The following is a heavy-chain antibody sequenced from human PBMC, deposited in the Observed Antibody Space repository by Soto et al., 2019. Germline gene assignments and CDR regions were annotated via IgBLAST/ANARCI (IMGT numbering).Heavy chain of an antibody. D-gene: IGHD6-13*01. CDR3: ARRYSSSWYEEGYWFDP. V-gene: IGHV1-69*12. CDR2: IIPIFGTA. CDR1: GGTFSSYA. J-gene: IGHJ5*02. Sequence: QVQLVQSGAEVKKPGSSVKVSCKASGGTFSSYAISWVRQAPGQGLEWMGGIIPIFGTANYAQKCQGRVTITADESTSTAYMELSSLRSEDTAVYYCARRYSSSWYEEGYWFDPWGQGTLVTVSS.